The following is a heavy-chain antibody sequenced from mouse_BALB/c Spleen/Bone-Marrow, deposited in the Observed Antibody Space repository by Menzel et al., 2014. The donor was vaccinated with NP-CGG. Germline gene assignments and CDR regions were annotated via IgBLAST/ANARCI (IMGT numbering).Heavy chain of an antibody. CDR2: INPDSRTI. Sequence: EVKLVESGGGLVQPGGSLKLSCAASGFDFSRYWMSWVRQAPGKGLEWIGEINPDSRTINYSPYLKDKFIISRDNAKNTLYLRLNKVRSEDTALYYCARPDYYCYLNYWGPGTTLTVSS. V-gene: IGHV4-1*02. D-gene: IGHD1-1*01. CDR3: ARPDYYCYLNY. CDR1: GFDFSRYW. J-gene: IGHJ2*01.